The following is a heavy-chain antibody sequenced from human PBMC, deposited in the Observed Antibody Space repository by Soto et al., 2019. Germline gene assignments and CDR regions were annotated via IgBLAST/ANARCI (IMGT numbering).Heavy chain of an antibody. Sequence: QVQLVESGGGVVQPGRSLRLSCAASGFTFSSYGMHWVRQAPGKGLEWVAVIWYDGSNKYYADSVKGRFTISRDNSKNTLYLQMNSLRAEDTAVYYCARGGGGYSSSWYAIGFDYWGQGTLVTVSS. CDR1: GFTFSSYG. V-gene: IGHV3-33*01. CDR3: ARGGGGYSSSWYAIGFDY. J-gene: IGHJ4*02. CDR2: IWYDGSNK. D-gene: IGHD6-13*01.